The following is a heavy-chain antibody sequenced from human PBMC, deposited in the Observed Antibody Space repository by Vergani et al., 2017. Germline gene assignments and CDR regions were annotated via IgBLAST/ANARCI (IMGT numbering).Heavy chain of an antibody. CDR2: ISGSSSYV. J-gene: IGHJ4*02. V-gene: IGHV3-21*02. CDR1: GFSFSSYS. D-gene: IGHD2-8*01. CDR3: ARGLWDCTHIRCSPPSY. Sequence: EVQLVESGGGLVKPGGSLRLSCAASGFSFSSYSMNWVRQAPGKGLEWVAPISGSSSYVFYRDSVEGRFTITRDNAKKSVYLQMNSLRAEDTAMYFCARGLWDCTHIRCSPPSYWGQGTQVTVSS.